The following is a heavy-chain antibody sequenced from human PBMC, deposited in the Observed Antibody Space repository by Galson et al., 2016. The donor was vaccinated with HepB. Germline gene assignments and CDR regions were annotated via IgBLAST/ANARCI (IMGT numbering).Heavy chain of an antibody. CDR1: GGSFSAYY. V-gene: IGHV4-34*12. Sequence: SETLSPTCAVYGGSFSAYYWSWIRQPPGKGLEWIGKTIHSASTTYHPSLKSRVTISVHTSKNQFSLKLSSVTAADTAIYYCASGGSGWINLFDPWGQGTLVTVSS. CDR3: ASGGSGWINLFDP. CDR2: TIHSAST. J-gene: IGHJ5*02. D-gene: IGHD6-19*01.